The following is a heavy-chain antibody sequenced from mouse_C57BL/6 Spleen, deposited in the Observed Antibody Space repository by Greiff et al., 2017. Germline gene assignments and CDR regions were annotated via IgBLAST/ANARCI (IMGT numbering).Heavy chain of an antibody. CDR2: IYPRSGNT. Sequence: VHLVESGAELARPGASVKLSCKASGYTFTSYGISWVKQRTGQGLEWIGEIYPRSGNTYYNEKFKGKATLTADKSSSTAYMELRSLTSEDSAVYFCAYVMGYFDYWGQGTTLTVSS. CDR1: GYTFTSYG. V-gene: IGHV1-81*01. J-gene: IGHJ2*01. D-gene: IGHD1-1*01. CDR3: AYVMGYFDY.